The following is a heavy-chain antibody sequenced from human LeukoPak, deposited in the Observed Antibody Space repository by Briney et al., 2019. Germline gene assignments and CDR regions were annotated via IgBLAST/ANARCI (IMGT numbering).Heavy chain of an antibody. CDR3: ARPVGGSYDYGGNWFDY. V-gene: IGHV5-51*01. CDR1: GYSFTSYW. Sequence: GESLKISCKGSGYSFTSYWIGWVRQMPGKGLEWMAIIYPGDSDARYSPTFQGQVTISADKSISTAYLQWSSLKASDTAMYYCARPVGGSYDYGGNWFDYWGQGTLVTVSS. CDR2: IYPGDSDA. J-gene: IGHJ4*02. D-gene: IGHD4-23*01.